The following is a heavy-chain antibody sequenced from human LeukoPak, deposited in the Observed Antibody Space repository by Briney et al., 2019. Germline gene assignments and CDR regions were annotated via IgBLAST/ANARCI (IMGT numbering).Heavy chain of an antibody. J-gene: IGHJ1*01. CDR2: IKTDGSEK. CDR3: ATYSSLNRREFQY. CDR1: GFTFNIYW. V-gene: IGHV3-7*01. D-gene: IGHD3-22*01. Sequence: PGGSLRLSCAASGFTFNIYWMSWVRQAPGKGLQWVANIKTDGSEKYYVDSVKGRFTISRDNAKNSLYLQMNSLRAEDTAVYYCATYSSLNRREFQYWGQGTLLTVSS.